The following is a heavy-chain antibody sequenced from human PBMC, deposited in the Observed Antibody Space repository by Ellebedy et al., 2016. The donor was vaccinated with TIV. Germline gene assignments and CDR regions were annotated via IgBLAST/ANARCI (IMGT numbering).Heavy chain of an antibody. J-gene: IGHJ5*02. CDR3: STHHYTGNWSPNWFDP. D-gene: IGHD6-13*01. CDR1: GGSIRSSYYF. V-gene: IGHV4-39*01. CDR2: IYYSGTT. Sequence: MPSETLSLTCSVSGGSIRSSYYFWGWIRQPPGKGLEWIGSIYYSGTTFYNPSLKSRVTMSVDTSKNPFSLDLSSVTAADTAIYYCSTHHYTGNWSPNWFDPWGQGALITVSS.